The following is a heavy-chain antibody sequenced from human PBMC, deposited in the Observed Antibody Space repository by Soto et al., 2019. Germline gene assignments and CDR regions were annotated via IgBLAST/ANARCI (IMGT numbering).Heavy chain of an antibody. CDR1: GGPIGGSNYF. J-gene: IGHJ6*02. Sequence: PSETLSLTCTVSGGPIGGSNYFWGWIRQSPGTGLEWLGTIYSSGRTYYNPSLKSRITMSLDTSKNQFSLNLGSVTAADTAVYYCKRRRFGVRGLTHMDVWGQGTTVTVSS. CDR3: KRRRFGVRGLTHMDV. D-gene: IGHD3-10*01. V-gene: IGHV4-39*01. CDR2: IYSSGRT.